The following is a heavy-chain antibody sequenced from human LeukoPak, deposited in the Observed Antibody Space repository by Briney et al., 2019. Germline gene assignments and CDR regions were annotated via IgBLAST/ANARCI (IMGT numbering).Heavy chain of an antibody. CDR3: ARQALYYYYYMDV. CDR2: IYYSGSA. J-gene: IGHJ6*03. V-gene: IGHV4-59*08. CDR1: GGSISSSY. Sequence: SETLSLTCTVSGGSISSSYWSWIRQPPGKGLEWIGYIYYSGSANYNPSLKSRVTISVDTSKNQFSLKLSSVTAADTAVYYCARQALYYYYYMDVWGKGTTVTISS.